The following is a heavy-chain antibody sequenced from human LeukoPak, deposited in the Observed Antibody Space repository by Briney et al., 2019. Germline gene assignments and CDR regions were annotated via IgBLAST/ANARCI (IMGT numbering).Heavy chain of an antibody. V-gene: IGHV3-23*01. Sequence: GGSLRLSCAASGFTFSSYAMSWVRQAPGKGLEWVSGISGSGGSTYYADSVKGRFAISRDNSKNTLYLQMNSLRAEDTAVYYCAAGYCSGGSCYSAIDYWGQGTLVTVSA. CDR1: GFTFSSYA. CDR2: ISGSGGST. J-gene: IGHJ4*02. CDR3: AAGYCSGGSCYSAIDY. D-gene: IGHD2-15*01.